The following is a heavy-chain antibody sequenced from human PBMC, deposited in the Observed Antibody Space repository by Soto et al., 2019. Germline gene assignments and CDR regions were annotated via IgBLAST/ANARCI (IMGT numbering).Heavy chain of an antibody. CDR2: IIPIFGTP. D-gene: IGHD2-15*01. Sequence: SVKVSCKASGGTFSTYTFSWVRQAPGQGLEWMGRIIPIFGTPYYAQTFQGRVTITADKSTSTVYMELSSLRSDDTAVYFCARGLECRGYCLDKPTWFAPWGQGTLVTVSS. CDR3: ARGLECRGYCLDKPTWFAP. CDR1: GGTFSTYT. J-gene: IGHJ5*02. V-gene: IGHV1-69*06.